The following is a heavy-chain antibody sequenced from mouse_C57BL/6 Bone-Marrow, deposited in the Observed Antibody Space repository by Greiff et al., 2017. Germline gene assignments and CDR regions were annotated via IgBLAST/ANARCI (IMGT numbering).Heavy chain of an antibody. CDR1: GFSLTSYG. Sequence: QVQLQQSGPGLVQPSQSLSIPCTVSGFSLTSYGVHWVRQSPGKGLEWLGVIWSGGSTDYNAAFISRLSISKDNSKSQVFFKMTSLQADDTAIYYCASRGVAFPYYAMDYWGQGTSVTVSS. J-gene: IGHJ4*01. CDR2: IWSGGST. V-gene: IGHV2-2*01. D-gene: IGHD1-1*02. CDR3: ASRGVAFPYYAMDY.